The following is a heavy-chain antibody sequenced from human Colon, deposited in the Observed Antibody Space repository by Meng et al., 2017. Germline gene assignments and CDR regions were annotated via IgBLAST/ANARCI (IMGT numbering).Heavy chain of an antibody. CDR1: GGSVSSPSYY. V-gene: IGHV4-61*03. D-gene: IGHD1-26*01. CDR2: VYYTGSA. Sequence: QVRRQGAGPRLGRPSETLSLTCTLSGGSVSSPSYYWSWIRQTPGKGLEWIGYVYYTGSANYNPSLKSRVTISVDTSKNHFSLNLTSVTAADTAVYYCARGRGSYSSIDFWGQGTLVTVSS. CDR3: ARGRGSYSSIDF. J-gene: IGHJ4*02.